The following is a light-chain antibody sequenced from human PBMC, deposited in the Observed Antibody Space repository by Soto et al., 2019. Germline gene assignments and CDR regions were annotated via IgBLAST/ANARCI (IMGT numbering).Light chain of an antibody. V-gene: IGKV1-5*01. CDR3: QQYNSYL. J-gene: IGKJ2*01. CDR2: DAS. Sequence: DIQMTQSPSTLSASVGDRVTITCRASQSISSWLAWYQQKPGKAPKLLIYDASSLGSGVPSRFSGSGSGTEFTLTISSLQPDDFATYYCQQYNSYLFGQGTKLEIK. CDR1: QSISSW.